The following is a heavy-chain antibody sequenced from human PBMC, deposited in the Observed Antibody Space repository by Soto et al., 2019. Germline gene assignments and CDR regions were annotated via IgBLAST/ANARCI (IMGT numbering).Heavy chain of an antibody. CDR1: GYRFTTYW. CDR3: ARLRCGSTSCYTRFYHFYGMDV. J-gene: IGHJ6*02. Sequence: ESLKISCTGSGYRFTTYWIAWVRQMPGKGLGWMGIIYPADSDTRYSASFQGQVTISVDKSISTAYLQWRSLRASDTAMYYCARLRCGSTSCYTRFYHFYGMDVWGQGTTVTVSS. V-gene: IGHV5-51*01. CDR2: IYPADSDT. D-gene: IGHD2-2*02.